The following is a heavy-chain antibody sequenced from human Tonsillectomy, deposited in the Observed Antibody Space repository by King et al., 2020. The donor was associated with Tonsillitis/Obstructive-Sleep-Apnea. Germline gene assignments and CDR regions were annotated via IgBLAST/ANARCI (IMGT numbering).Heavy chain of an antibody. V-gene: IGHV3-48*02. CDR3: ARDSYDILTGYYIGWFDP. J-gene: IGHJ5*02. D-gene: IGHD3-9*01. CDR1: GFTFSSYS. CDR2: ISSSSSTI. Sequence: QLVQSGGGLVQPGGSLRLSCAASGFTFSSYSMNWVRQAPGKGLEWVSYISSSSSTIYYADSVKGRFTISRDNAKNSLYLQMNSLRDEDTAVYYCARDSYDILTGYYIGWFDPWGQGTLVTVSS.